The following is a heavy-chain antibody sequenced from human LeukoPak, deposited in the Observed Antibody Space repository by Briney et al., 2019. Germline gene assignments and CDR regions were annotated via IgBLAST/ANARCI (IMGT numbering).Heavy chain of an antibody. CDR2: ISSSSNYI. CDR1: GFTFSSYT. D-gene: IGHD6-13*01. CDR3: ARAANTAAGTPTLAIDY. Sequence: KPGGSLRLSCAASGFTFSSYTMNWVRQAPGKGLEWVSSISSSSNYIYYADSVKGRFTISRDNAKNSLYLQMNSLRAEDTAVYYCARAANTAAGTPTLAIDYWGQGTLVTVSS. V-gene: IGHV3-21*04. J-gene: IGHJ4*02.